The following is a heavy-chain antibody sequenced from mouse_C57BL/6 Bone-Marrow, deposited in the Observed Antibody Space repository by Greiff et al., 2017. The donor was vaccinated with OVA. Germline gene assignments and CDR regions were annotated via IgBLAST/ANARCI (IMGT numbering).Heavy chain of an antibody. V-gene: IGHV1-81*01. J-gene: IGHJ4*01. CDR2: IYPRSGNT. D-gene: IGHD1-1*01. Sequence: VQLQQSGAELARPGASVKLSCKASGYTFTSSGISWVKQRTGQGLEWIGEIYPRSGNTYYNEKFKGKATLTADKSSSTAYMELRSLTSEDSAVYFCARGGYYGAMDYWGQGTSVTVSS. CDR3: ARGGYYGAMDY. CDR1: GYTFTSSG.